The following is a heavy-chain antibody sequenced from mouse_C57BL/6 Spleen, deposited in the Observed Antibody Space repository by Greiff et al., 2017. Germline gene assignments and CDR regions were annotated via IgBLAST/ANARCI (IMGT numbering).Heavy chain of an antibody. J-gene: IGHJ2*01. Sequence: EVQLQQSGPGLVKPSQSLSLTCSVTGYSITSGYYWNWIRQFPGNKLEWMGYISYDGSNNYNPSLKNRIAITRDTSKNQFFLKLNSVTTEDTATYYCASHYGPFDYWGQGTTLTVSS. V-gene: IGHV3-6*01. CDR2: ISYDGSN. CDR3: ASHYGPFDY. D-gene: IGHD1-1*01. CDR1: GYSITSGYY.